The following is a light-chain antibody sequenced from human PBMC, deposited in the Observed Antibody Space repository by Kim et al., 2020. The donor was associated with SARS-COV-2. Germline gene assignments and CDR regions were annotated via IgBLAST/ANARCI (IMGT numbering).Light chain of an antibody. Sequence: SVRLNCTVGSGHSNSAIAWHQQQPDKGPQYLMTVNRDGTNNKADGIPDRFSGSSSGAERYLSISSLQSEDEADYYCQTWGTGIEVFGGGTQLTVL. CDR1: SGHSNSA. CDR3: QTWGTGIEV. V-gene: IGLV4-69*01. J-gene: IGLJ3*02. CDR2: VNRDGTN.